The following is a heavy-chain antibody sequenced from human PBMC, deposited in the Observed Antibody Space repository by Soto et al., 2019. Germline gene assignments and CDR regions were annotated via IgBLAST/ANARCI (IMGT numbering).Heavy chain of an antibody. J-gene: IGHJ6*02. D-gene: IGHD3-10*01. CDR2: IWYDGSNK. Sequence: GGSLRLSCAASGFTFSSYGMHWVRQAPGKGLEWVAVIWYDGSNKYYADSVKGRFTISRDNSKNTLYLQMNSLRAEDTAVYYCAKRLLWFGELDSGMDVWGQGTTVTVSS. V-gene: IGHV3-30*02. CDR3: AKRLLWFGELDSGMDV. CDR1: GFTFSSYG.